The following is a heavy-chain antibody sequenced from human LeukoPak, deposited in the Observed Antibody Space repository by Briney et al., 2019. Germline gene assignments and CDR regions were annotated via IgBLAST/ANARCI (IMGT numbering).Heavy chain of an antibody. CDR2: ISSSSGYI. D-gene: IGHD2-8*01. CDR1: GFTFSSYS. Sequence: GGSLRLSCAASGFTFSSYSMNWVRQAPGKGLEWVSSISSSSGYIYYADSVKGRFTISRDNAKNSLYLQMNSLRAEDTAVYYCASSGPYCTNGVCYMGAFDIWGQGTMVTVSS. J-gene: IGHJ3*02. CDR3: ASSGPYCTNGVCYMGAFDI. V-gene: IGHV3-21*01.